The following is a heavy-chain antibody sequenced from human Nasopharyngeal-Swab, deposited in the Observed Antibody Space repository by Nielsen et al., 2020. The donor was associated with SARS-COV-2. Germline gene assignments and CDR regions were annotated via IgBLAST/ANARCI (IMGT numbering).Heavy chain of an antibody. CDR1: GGTFSSYA. J-gene: IGHJ6*02. D-gene: IGHD3-22*01. V-gene: IGHV1-69*04. Sequence: SVKVSCKASGGTFSSYAISWVRQAPGRGLEWMGRIIPIFGIANYAQKLQGRVTITADKSTSTAYMELSSLRSEDTAVYYCASQGGGDYYDSRRYYNYVMDVWGQGTTVTVSS. CDR3: ASQGGGDYYDSRRYYNYVMDV. CDR2: IIPIFGIA.